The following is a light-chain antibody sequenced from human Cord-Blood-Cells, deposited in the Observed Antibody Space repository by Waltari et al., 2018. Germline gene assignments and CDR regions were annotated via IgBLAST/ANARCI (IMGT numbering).Light chain of an antibody. Sequence: DIGFTQSIFSPPVPPGEPASISCRSRQSLLHSNGYNYLDWYLQQPGQSPQLLIYLGSNRASGVPDRFSGSGSGTDFTLKISRVEAEDVGVYYCMQALQTPYSFGQGTKLEIK. V-gene: IGKV2-28*01. CDR1: QSLLHSNGYNY. CDR2: LGS. CDR3: MQALQTPYS. J-gene: IGKJ2*03.